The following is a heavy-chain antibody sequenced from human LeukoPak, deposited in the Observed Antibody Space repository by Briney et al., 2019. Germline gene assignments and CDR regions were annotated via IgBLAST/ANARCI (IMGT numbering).Heavy chain of an antibody. CDR1: GYTFTSYD. D-gene: IGHD4-17*01. J-gene: IGHJ4*02. CDR3: AREFRPFTGDYGPFDH. V-gene: IGHV1-69*13. Sequence: ASVKVSCKASGYTFTSYDINWVRQAPGQGLEWMGGIIPMSETTNYAQKFQGRVTMTADQSTTTVYLELSSLRSEDTAVYYCAREFRPFTGDYGPFDHWGQGTLVTVSS. CDR2: IIPMSETT.